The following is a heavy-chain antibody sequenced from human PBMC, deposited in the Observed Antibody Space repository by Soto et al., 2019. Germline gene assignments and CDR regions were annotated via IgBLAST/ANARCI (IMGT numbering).Heavy chain of an antibody. CDR3: TRAQGIGAAAFDYFDP. CDR1: GYTFTSYT. CDR2: IHTGNGAT. Sequence: QVQLVQSGAEVKKPGASVKVSCKASGYTFTSYTMYWVRQAPGQRLEWIGWIHTGNGATKYSQKFQGRVTITSDTSASTADMELSSLTYEDTAVYYCTRAQGIGAAAFDYFDPWGQGTLVTVSS. V-gene: IGHV1-3*04. J-gene: IGHJ5*02. D-gene: IGHD6-13*01.